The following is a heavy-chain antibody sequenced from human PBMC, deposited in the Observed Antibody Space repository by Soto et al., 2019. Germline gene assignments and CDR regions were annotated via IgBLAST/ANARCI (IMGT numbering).Heavy chain of an antibody. CDR3: ARDGRRDDSSGYYRYYYGMDV. J-gene: IGHJ6*02. V-gene: IGHV3-33*01. CDR2: IWYDGSNK. CDR1: GFTFSSYG. Sequence: VGSLRLSCAASGFTFSSYGMHWVRQAPGKGLEWVAVIWYDGSNKYYADSVKGRFTISRDNSKNTLYLQMNSLRAEDTAVYYCARDGRRDDSSGYYRYYYGMDVCGQRTTVTVSS. D-gene: IGHD3-22*01.